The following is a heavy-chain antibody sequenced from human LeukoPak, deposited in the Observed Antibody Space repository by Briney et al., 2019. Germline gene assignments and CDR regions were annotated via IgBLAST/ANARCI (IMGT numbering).Heavy chain of an antibody. D-gene: IGHD3-22*01. Sequence: PGGSLRLSCAASGFTFSSYSMSWVRQAPGKGLEWVANIKQDGSERYYVDSVKGRFTISRDNAKNSLYLQMNSLRAEDTAVYYCARAGRVKRITMIVVVISFDYWGQGTLVTVSS. J-gene: IGHJ4*02. CDR3: ARAGRVKRITMIVVVISFDY. V-gene: IGHV3-7*01. CDR1: GFTFSSYS. CDR2: IKQDGSER.